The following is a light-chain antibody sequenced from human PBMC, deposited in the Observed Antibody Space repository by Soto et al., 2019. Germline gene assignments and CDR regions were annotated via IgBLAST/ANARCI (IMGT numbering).Light chain of an antibody. CDR1: QTISSW. Sequence: DIQMTQSPSTLSGSVGARVPIICRASQTISSWLAWYQKKPGKAPKLIIYKASTLKSGVPSRFSGSRSGTECTLTISSLQPDDVTTYYCQHYNSYSEALGQGTKV. J-gene: IGKJ1*01. CDR2: KAS. CDR3: QHYNSYSEA. V-gene: IGKV1-5*03.